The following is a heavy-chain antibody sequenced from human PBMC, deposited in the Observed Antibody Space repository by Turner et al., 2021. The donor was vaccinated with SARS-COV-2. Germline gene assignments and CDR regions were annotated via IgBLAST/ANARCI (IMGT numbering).Heavy chain of an antibody. CDR3: ASTSVVNYGMDV. CDR2: ISSSSSTI. Sequence: EVQLVESGGGLVQPGGSLRPSCAASGFTFSRYSMNWVRQAPGKGLEWVSYISSSSSTIYYADSVKGRFTISRDNAKNSLYLQMNSRRAEDTAVYYCASTSVVNYGMDVWGQGTTVTVSS. CDR1: GFTFSRYS. J-gene: IGHJ6*02. D-gene: IGHD2-15*01. V-gene: IGHV3-48*01.